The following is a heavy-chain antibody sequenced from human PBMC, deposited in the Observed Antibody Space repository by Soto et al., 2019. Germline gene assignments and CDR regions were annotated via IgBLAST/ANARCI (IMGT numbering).Heavy chain of an antibody. CDR1: GFTFSSYW. J-gene: IGHJ4*01. CDR2: INSDESIT. Sequence: GDSLRLSCAAFGFTFSSYWMHWVRQAPGKGLVWVSHINSDESITKYADSVKGRFTVSRHNARNTLYLQMNSLIVDDTAVYYCVSASSTDPDYWGRGT. V-gene: IGHV3-74*03. CDR3: VSASSTDPDY.